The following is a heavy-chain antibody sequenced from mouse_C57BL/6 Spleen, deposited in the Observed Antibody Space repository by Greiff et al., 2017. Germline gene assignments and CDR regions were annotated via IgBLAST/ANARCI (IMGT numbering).Heavy chain of an antibody. V-gene: IGHV1-69*01. D-gene: IGHD3-1*01. CDR2: IDPSDSYP. CDR1: GYTFTSYW. Sequence: QVQLQQPGAELVMPGASVKLSCKASGYTFTSYWMHWVKQRPGQGLEWIGEIDPSDSYPNYNQKFKGKSTLTVDKSSSTAYMQLSSLTSEDSAVYYGAREGSGFFDYWGQGTTLTVSS. J-gene: IGHJ2*01. CDR3: AREGSGFFDY.